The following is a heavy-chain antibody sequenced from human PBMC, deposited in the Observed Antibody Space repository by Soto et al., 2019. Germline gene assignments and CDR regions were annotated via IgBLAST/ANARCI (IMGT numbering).Heavy chain of an antibody. D-gene: IGHD1-26*01. CDR3: ARDDEGGSDCDLGY. Sequence: QVQLVESGGGVVQPGRSLRLSCAVSGFTLSSHAMHWVRQAPGKGLEWVALILSDGSNKYYADSGKGRFTTSRDNSKNTMYLQMNSLSVEDTAVYYCARDDEGGSDCDLGYWGQGALVTVSS. CDR2: ILSDGSNK. J-gene: IGHJ4*02. V-gene: IGHV3-30-3*01. CDR1: GFTLSSHA.